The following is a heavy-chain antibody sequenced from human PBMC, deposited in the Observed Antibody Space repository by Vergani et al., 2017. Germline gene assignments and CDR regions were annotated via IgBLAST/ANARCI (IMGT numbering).Heavy chain of an antibody. CDR3: ATLGVFGVVPAAFYGMDV. CDR1: GYSFTSYW. J-gene: IGHJ6*02. V-gene: IGHV5-51*01. D-gene: IGHD2-2*01. CDR2: IYPGDSDT. Sequence: EVQLVQSGAEVKKPGESLKISCKGSGYSFTSYWIGWVRQMPGKGLEWMGIIYPGDSDTRYSPSFQGQVTISADKSISTAYLQWSSLKASDTAMYYCATLGVFGVVPAAFYGMDVWGQGTTVTVSS.